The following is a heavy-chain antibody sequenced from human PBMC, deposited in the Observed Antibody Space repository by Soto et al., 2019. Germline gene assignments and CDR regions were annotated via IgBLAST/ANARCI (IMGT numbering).Heavy chain of an antibody. D-gene: IGHD2-15*01. CDR1: GFTFSSYA. CDR3: AKGGGSCCFDC. V-gene: IGHV3-23*01. Sequence: GGSLRLSCAASGFTFSSYAMSWVRQAPGEGLEWVSAISGSGGNSTFYGDSVKGRFTISRDNSKNTLYLEMSSLGAEDTAVYYCAKGGGSCCFDCWGQGTLVTVSS. J-gene: IGHJ4*02. CDR2: ISGSGGNST.